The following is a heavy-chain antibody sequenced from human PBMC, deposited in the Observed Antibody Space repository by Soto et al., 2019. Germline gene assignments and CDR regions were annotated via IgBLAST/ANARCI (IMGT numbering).Heavy chain of an antibody. V-gene: IGHV1-69*06. D-gene: IGHD3-10*01. Sequence: SVKVSCKASGGTFSSYAISWVRQAPGQGLEWMGGIIPIFGTANYAQKFQGRVTITADKSTSTAYMELSSLRSEDTAVYYCARTERITMVRGVYYYYGMDVWGQGTTVTVSS. CDR2: IIPIFGTA. J-gene: IGHJ6*02. CDR3: ARTERITMVRGVYYYYGMDV. CDR1: GGTFSSYA.